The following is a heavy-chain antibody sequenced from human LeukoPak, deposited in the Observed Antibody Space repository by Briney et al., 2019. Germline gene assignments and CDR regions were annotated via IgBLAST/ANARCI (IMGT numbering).Heavy chain of an antibody. CDR1: GGTFSSYA. Sequence: SVKVSCKASGGTFSSYAISWVRQAPGQGLEWMGGIIPIFGTANYAQKFQGRVTITADESTSTAYMELSSLRSEDTAVYYCAREGHDYVWGSYPYAFDIWGQGTMVTVSS. V-gene: IGHV1-69*13. J-gene: IGHJ3*02. CDR2: IIPIFGTA. CDR3: AREGHDYVWGSYPYAFDI. D-gene: IGHD3-16*02.